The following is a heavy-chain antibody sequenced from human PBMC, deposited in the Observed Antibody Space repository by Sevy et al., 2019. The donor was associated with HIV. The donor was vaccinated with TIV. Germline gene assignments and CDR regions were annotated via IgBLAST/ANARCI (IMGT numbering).Heavy chain of an antibody. J-gene: IGHJ6*02. CDR1: GFTLSDYY. Sequence: GGSLRLSCAASGFTLSDYYMSWIRQAPGKGLEWLSYISGSDTTMYYADSVKGRFTISGDNAKNSLYLQMNSLRAEDTAVYYCARDHVKDGDLGDYYYFAMDVWGQGTTVTVSS. CDR3: ARDHVKDGDLGDYYYFAMDV. D-gene: IGHD4-17*01. V-gene: IGHV3-11*01. CDR2: ISGSDTTM.